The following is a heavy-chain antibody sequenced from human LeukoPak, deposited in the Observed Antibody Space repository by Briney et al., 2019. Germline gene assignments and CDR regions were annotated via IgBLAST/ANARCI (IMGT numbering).Heavy chain of an antibody. CDR3: ARDWWLSLGDLSAFDI. J-gene: IGHJ3*02. D-gene: IGHD3-16*01. Sequence: ASVKVSCKASGYTFTSYGISWVRQAPGQGLEWMGWISAYNGNTNYAQKLQGRVTMTTDTSTSTAYMELRSLRSDDTAVYYCARDWWLSLGDLSAFDIWGQGTMVTVSS. CDR2: ISAYNGNT. CDR1: GYTFTSYG. V-gene: IGHV1-18*01.